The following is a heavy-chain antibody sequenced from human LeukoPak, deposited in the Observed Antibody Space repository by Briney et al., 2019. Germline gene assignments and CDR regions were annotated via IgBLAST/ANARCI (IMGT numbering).Heavy chain of an antibody. V-gene: IGHV4-59*01. D-gene: IGHD3-22*01. CDR1: GGSISSYY. Sequence: PSETLSLTCTVSGGSISSYYWSWIRQPPGKGLEWIGYIYYSGSTNYNPSPTSRVTISVDTSKNQFSLKLSSVTAADTAVYYCARGWHYYDSSGYYYSGGFGFDPWGQGTLVTVSS. CDR2: IYYSGST. J-gene: IGHJ5*02. CDR3: ARGWHYYDSSGYYYSGGFGFDP.